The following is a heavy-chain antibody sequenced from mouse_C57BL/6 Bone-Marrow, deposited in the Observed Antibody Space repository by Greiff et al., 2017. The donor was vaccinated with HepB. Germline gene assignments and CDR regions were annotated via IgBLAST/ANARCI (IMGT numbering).Heavy chain of an antibody. CDR3: ATHYYGSRGWFAY. CDR1: GYTFTSYW. Sequence: VQLQQSGAELVRPGTSVKLSCKASGYTFTSYWMHWVKQRPGQGLEWIGVIDPSDSYTNYNQKFKGKATLTVDTSSSTAYMQLSSLTSEDSAVYYCATHYYGSRGWFAYWGQGTLVTVSA. V-gene: IGHV1-59*01. CDR2: IDPSDSYT. J-gene: IGHJ3*01. D-gene: IGHD1-1*01.